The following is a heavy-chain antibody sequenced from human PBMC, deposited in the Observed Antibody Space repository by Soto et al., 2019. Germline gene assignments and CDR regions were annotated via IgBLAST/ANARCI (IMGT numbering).Heavy chain of an antibody. CDR3: ARDYYYGVDV. J-gene: IGHJ6*02. V-gene: IGHV4-31*03. CDR1: CGSISSGGYY. CDR2: IYYSGST. Sequence: QVQLQESGPGLVKPSQTLSLTCSVSCGSISSGGYYWNWIRQHPGKGLEWIGYIYYSGSTYYNASLKSRVTISIDTSKNQFSLKMRSVTAADTAVYYCARDYYYGVDVWGQGTTVTVSS.